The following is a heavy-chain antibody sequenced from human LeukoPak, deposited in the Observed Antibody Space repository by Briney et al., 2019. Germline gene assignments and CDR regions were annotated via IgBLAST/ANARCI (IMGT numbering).Heavy chain of an antibody. D-gene: IGHD6-19*01. J-gene: IGHJ3*02. CDR2: IYFSGST. Sequence: SSETLSLTCTVSGGSISTYYWTWIRQPPGKGLEWIGYIYFSGSTNYNPSLKNRVTFSVDTSKNQFSLNLSSVTAADTAVYHCARGYTSGWSPALDIWGQGTMVTVSS. CDR3: ARGYTSGWSPALDI. CDR1: GGSISTYY. V-gene: IGHV4-59*01.